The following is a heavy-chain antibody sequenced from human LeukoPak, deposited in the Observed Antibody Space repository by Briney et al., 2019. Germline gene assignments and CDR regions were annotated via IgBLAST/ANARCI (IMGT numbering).Heavy chain of an antibody. V-gene: IGHV3-53*01. CDR2: IYSGGSA. Sequence: PGGSLRLSCAASGFSVSNNYMSWVRQAAGKGLEWVSVIYSGGSAFYADSVKGRFTISRDNAKNTLYLQMNSLRDEDTAVYFCARDVVGDHNPMDVWGQGTTVSVSS. CDR3: ARDVVGDHNPMDV. D-gene: IGHD4-17*01. CDR1: GFSVSNNY. J-gene: IGHJ6*02.